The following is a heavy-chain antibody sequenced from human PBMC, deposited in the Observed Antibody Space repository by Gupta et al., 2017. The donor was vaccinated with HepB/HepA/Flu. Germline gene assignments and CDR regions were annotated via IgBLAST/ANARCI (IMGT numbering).Heavy chain of an antibody. D-gene: IGHD3-16*01. J-gene: IGHJ4*02. CDR1: GYTFTVYY. Sequence: QVQLVQSGAEVKKPGASVKVSCKASGYTFTVYYVHWVRQAPGQGLEWVGWINPNTGGTHYAQNFQGRVTMTRDTSISTVYMELSRLRSDDTAVFYCARVGGDPCFDYWGQGTLVTVSS. CDR2: INPNTGGT. CDR3: ARVGGDPCFDY. V-gene: IGHV1-2*02.